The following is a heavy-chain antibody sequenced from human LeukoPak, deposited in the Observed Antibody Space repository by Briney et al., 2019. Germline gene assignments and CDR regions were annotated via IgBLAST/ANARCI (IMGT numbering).Heavy chain of an antibody. CDR1: GGSISSGDYY. V-gene: IGHV4-30-4*08. CDR2: IYYSGST. Sequence: PSQTLSLTCTVSGGSISSGDYYWSWIRQPPGKGLEWIGYIYYSGSTYYNPSLKSRVTISVDTSNNQFSLKLSSVTAADTAVYYCARDNRGRYDFWSGSLTGYYYMDVWGKGTTVTVSS. J-gene: IGHJ6*03. D-gene: IGHD3-3*01. CDR3: ARDNRGRYDFWSGSLTGYYYMDV.